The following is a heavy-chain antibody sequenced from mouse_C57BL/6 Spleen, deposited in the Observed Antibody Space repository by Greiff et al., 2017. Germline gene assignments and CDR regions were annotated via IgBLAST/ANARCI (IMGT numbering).Heavy chain of an antibody. Sequence: QVQLQQPGAELVKPGASVKMSCKASGYTFTSYWITWVKQRPGQGLEWIGDIYPGSGSTNYNEKFKSKATLTVDTSSSTAYMQLSSLTSEDSAVYYCARYCVGDYYGSSYYWYFDVWGTGTTVTVSS. D-gene: IGHD1-1*01. CDR3: ARYCVGDYYGSSYYWYFDV. CDR1: GYTFTSYW. J-gene: IGHJ1*03. V-gene: IGHV1-55*01. CDR2: IYPGSGST.